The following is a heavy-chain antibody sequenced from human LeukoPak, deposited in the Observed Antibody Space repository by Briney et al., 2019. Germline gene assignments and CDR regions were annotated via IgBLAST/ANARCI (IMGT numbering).Heavy chain of an antibody. J-gene: IGHJ4*02. D-gene: IGHD3-3*01. Sequence: GGSLRLSCAVSGFPVSSNYMTWVRQAPQKGLEWVSTIHSDGSTYYVDSVKGRFIISRDISQNTVYLEMNSLRAEDAAVYYCAKAARIFGVVIPFDYWGQGTLVTVSS. CDR2: IHSDGST. CDR1: GFPVSSNY. CDR3: AKAARIFGVVIPFDY. V-gene: IGHV3-53*01.